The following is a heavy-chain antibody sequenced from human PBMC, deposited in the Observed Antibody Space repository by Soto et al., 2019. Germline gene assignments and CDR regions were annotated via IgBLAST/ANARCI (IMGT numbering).Heavy chain of an antibody. Sequence: SETLSLTCTVSGGSISSYYWSWIRQPPGKGLEWIGYIYYSGSTNYNPSLKSRVTISVDTSKNQFSLKLSSVTAADTAVYYCAARTDTTSYVTDYWGQGTLVTVSS. CDR2: IYYSGST. J-gene: IGHJ4*02. V-gene: IGHV4-59*01. CDR3: AARTDTTSYVTDY. CDR1: GGSISSYY. D-gene: IGHD1-1*01.